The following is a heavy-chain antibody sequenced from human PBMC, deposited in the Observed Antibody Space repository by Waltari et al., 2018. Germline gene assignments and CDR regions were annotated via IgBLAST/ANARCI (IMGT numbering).Heavy chain of an antibody. V-gene: IGHV3-23*03. J-gene: IGHJ4*02. Sequence: EVQMLESGGGLVQPGGSLRLSCAASGLSFSNEDMNWVRQATGKGLEWISVIYKDGSTYYVDSVRGRFTISRDNSKNTLYRQMNSLGAEDTAMYFCAKEGSGYYGGSFDYWGQGTMVTVSS. CDR2: IYKDGST. CDR1: GLSFSNED. D-gene: IGHD3-22*01. CDR3: AKEGSGYYGGSFDY.